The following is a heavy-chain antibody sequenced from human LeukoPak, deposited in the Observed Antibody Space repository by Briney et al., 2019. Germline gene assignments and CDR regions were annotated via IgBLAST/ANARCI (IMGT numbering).Heavy chain of an antibody. Sequence: ASVKVSCKASGYTFTSYYMHWVRQAPGQGLEWMGIINPSGGSTSYAQKFQGRVTMTRDTSTSTVYMELRSLRSDDTAVYYCARDHRSRSDAFDIWGQGTMVTVSS. CDR2: INPSGGST. J-gene: IGHJ3*02. CDR3: ARDHRSRSDAFDI. D-gene: IGHD1-26*01. V-gene: IGHV1-46*01. CDR1: GYTFTSYY.